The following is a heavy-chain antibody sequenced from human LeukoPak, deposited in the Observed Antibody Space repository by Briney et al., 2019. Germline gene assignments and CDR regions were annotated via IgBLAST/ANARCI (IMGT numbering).Heavy chain of an antibody. J-gene: IGHJ4*02. CDR3: ARVAEIQLWLRSAFDY. CDR1: GFIFSDYY. CDR2: ISSSGSYT. V-gene: IGHV3-11*06. D-gene: IGHD5-18*01. Sequence: GGSLRLSCAASGFIFSDYYMTWIRQAPGKGLEFISFISSSGSYTNSADSVKGRFTISRDNAKNSLYLQMSSLRDEDTAVYYCARVAEIQLWLRSAFDYWGQGTLVTVSS.